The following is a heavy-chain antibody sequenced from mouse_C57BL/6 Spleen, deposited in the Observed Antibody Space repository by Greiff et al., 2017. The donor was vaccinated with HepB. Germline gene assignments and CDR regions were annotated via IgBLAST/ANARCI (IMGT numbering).Heavy chain of an antibody. CDR1: GFTFSDYY. V-gene: IGHV5-16*01. CDR3: ARDKDGNPFAY. CDR2: INYDGSST. J-gene: IGHJ3*01. D-gene: IGHD2-1*01. Sequence: EVKLMESEGGLVQPGSSMKLSCTASGFTFSDYYMAWVRQVPEKGLEWVANINYDGSSTYYLDSLKSRFIISRDNAKNILYLQMSSLKSEDTATYYCARDKDGNPFAYWGQGTLVTVSA.